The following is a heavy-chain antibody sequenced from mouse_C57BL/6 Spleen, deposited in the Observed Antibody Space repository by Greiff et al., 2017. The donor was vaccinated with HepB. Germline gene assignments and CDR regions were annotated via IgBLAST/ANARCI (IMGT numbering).Heavy chain of an antibody. D-gene: IGHD2-4*01. J-gene: IGHJ4*01. Sequence: EVQLQQSGPELVKPGASVKIPCKASGDTFTDYNMDWVKQSHGKSLEWIGDINPNNGGTIYNQKFKGKATLTVDKSSSTAYMELRSLTSEDTAVYYCARSDDYDGRLDYWGQGTSVTVSS. CDR3: ARSDDYDGRLDY. CDR2: INPNNGGT. V-gene: IGHV1-18*01. CDR1: GDTFTDYN.